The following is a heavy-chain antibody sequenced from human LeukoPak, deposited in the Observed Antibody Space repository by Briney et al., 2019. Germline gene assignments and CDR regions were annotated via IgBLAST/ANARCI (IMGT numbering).Heavy chain of an antibody. V-gene: IGHV3-30-3*01. CDR2: ISYDGSNK. Sequence: GGSLRLSCAASGFTFDDYAMHWVRQAPGKGLEWVAVISYDGSNKYYADSVKGRFTISRDNSKNTLYLQMNSLRAEDTAVYYCASITTDDYWGQGTLVTVSS. CDR1: GFTFDDYA. J-gene: IGHJ4*02. D-gene: IGHD4-11*01. CDR3: ASITTDDY.